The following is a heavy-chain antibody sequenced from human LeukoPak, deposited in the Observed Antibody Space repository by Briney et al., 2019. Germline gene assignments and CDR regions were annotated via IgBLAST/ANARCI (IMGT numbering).Heavy chain of an antibody. D-gene: IGHD6-6*01. V-gene: IGHV4-30-2*01. CDR1: GGSISSGGYY. Sequence: SETLSLTCTVSGGSISSGGYYWSWIRQHPGKGLEWIGYIYHSGSTYYNPSLKSRVTISVDRSKNQFSLKLSSVTAADTAVYYCARKGRNSSSSPFDYWGQGTLVTVSS. J-gene: IGHJ4*02. CDR2: IYHSGST. CDR3: ARKGRNSSSSPFDY.